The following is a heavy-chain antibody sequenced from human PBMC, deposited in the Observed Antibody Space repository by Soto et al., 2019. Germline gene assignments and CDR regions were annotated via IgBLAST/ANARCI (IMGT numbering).Heavy chain of an antibody. J-gene: IGHJ4*02. D-gene: IGHD3-10*01. Sequence: PSETLSLTCTVAGVSMSSYNWSWLRRAPGKGLEWIGYIYYSGSTVYNPSLKSRVTMSLDSSKNQFSLKLSSVTAADTAVYYCAGDYGSGSYRFDYWGQGTLVTVSS. CDR1: GVSMSSYN. CDR3: AGDYGSGSYRFDY. CDR2: IYYSGST. V-gene: IGHV4-59*01.